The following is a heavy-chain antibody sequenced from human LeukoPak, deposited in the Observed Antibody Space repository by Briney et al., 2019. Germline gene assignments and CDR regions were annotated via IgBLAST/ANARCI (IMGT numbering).Heavy chain of an antibody. CDR1: GGSISSYS. CDR2: IYTSGSA. CDR3: ARASPITLAGLDY. J-gene: IGHJ4*02. D-gene: IGHD6-19*01. V-gene: IGHV4-4*07. Sequence: TSETLSLTCTVSGGSISSYSWSWIRQPAGKGLEWIGRIYTSGSANYNPSLKSRVTMSVDTSKNQFSLKLSSVTAAHTAVYYCARASPITLAGLDYWGQRTLVTVSS.